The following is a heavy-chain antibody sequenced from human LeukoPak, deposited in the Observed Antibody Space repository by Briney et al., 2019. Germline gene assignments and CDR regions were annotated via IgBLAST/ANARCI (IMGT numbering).Heavy chain of an antibody. D-gene: IGHD5-12*01. V-gene: IGHV3-23*01. CDR3: ANKFRYSGYDSVRFDY. CDR2: ISGSGGST. CDR1: GFTFSSYA. Sequence: PGGSLRLSCAASGFTFSSYAMSWVRQAPGKGLEWVSAISGSGGSTYYADSVKGRFTISRDNSKNTLYLQMNSLRAEDTAVYYCANKFRYSGYDSVRFDYWGQGTLVTVSS. J-gene: IGHJ4*02.